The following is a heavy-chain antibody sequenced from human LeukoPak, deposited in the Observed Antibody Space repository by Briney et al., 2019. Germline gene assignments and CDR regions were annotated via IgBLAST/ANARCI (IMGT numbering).Heavy chain of an antibody. J-gene: IGHJ4*02. CDR2: ISSSSSTI. V-gene: IGHV3-48*01. D-gene: IGHD3-3*01. CDR3: ARDPPFWSGPGSANY. CDR1: GFTFSSYS. Sequence: GGSLRLSCAAFGFTFSSYSMNWVRQAPGKGLEWVSYISSSSSTIYYADSVKGRFTISRDNAKNSLYLQMNSLRAEDTAVYYCARDPPFWSGPGSANYWGQGTLVTVSS.